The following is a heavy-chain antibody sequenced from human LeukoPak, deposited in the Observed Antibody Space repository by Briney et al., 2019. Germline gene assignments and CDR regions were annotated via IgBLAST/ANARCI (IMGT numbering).Heavy chain of an antibody. J-gene: IGHJ6*03. CDR1: GRAITTYM. CDR2: INHSGST. D-gene: IGHD6-19*01. CDR3: ARDKRVAVAGTYIYYYYMDV. Sequence: GSLRLSCAASGRAITTYMMSWIRQPPGKGLEWIGEINHSGSTSYNPSLKSRVTISVDTSKNQFSLKLSSVTAADTAVYYCARDKRVAVAGTYIYYYYMDVWGNGTTVTISS. V-gene: IGHV4-34*01.